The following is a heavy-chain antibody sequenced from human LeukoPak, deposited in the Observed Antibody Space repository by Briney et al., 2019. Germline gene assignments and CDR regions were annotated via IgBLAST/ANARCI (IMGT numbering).Heavy chain of an antibody. V-gene: IGHV1-8*02. Sequence: ASVKVSCKASGYTFTSYDINWVRQAPGQGLEWMGWMNPNSLNTGYAQRFQGRITLTRNTSIGTAYRELRSLRSEDTAVYYCARDPGAYYYGSGREFDYWGQGTLVTVSS. CDR2: MNPNSLNT. CDR1: GYTFTSYD. CDR3: ARDPGAYYYGSGREFDY. J-gene: IGHJ4*02. D-gene: IGHD3-10*01.